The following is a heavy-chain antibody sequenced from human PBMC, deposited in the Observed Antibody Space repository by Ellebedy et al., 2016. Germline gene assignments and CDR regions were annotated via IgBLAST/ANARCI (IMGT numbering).Heavy chain of an antibody. CDR1: GFSLSTSGVG. J-gene: IGHJ4*02. V-gene: IGHV2-5*01. CDR3: ARTAMPGSGYYYFDY. CDR2: IYWNDDK. Sequence: SGPTLVKPTQTLTLTCTFSGFSLSTSGVGVGWIRQPPGKALEWLALIYWNDDKRYSPSLKSRLTITKDTSKNQVVLTMTNMDPVDTATYYCARTAMPGSGYYYFDYWGQGTLVTVSS. D-gene: IGHD3-22*01.